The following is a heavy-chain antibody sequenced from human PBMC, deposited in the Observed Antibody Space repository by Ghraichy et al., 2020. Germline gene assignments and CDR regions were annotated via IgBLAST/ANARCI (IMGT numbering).Heavy chain of an antibody. Sequence: SETLSLTCTVSGGSMRESDFYWGWIRQPPGKGLEWIGSMYPSGNSYYNPSLKSRGTISVDTSKNRLSLNLTSVTAADTAIYYCARSPYRFLEWIPDSSAHGPTDAFDIWGQGTKVTVSS. CDR2: MYPSGNS. V-gene: IGHV4-39*02. CDR1: GGSMRESDFY. J-gene: IGHJ3*02. D-gene: IGHD3-3*01. CDR3: ARSPYRFLEWIPDSSAHGPTDAFDI.